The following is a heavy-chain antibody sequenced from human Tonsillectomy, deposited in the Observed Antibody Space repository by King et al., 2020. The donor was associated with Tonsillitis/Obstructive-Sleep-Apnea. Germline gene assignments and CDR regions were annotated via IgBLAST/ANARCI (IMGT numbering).Heavy chain of an antibody. J-gene: IGHJ4*02. CDR1: GFPFSSYA. CDR3: ARVEYSSGAHKFDY. D-gene: IGHD2-15*01. V-gene: IGHV3-23*04. CDR2: ISDSGCYT. Sequence: VQLVESGGGFVQSGGSLRLSCAASGFPFSSYAMTWVRQAPGKGLEWVSCISDSGCYTYYADSVRGRFTISRDNSRNTLDLQMSSLRADDTAVYYCARVEYSSGAHKFDYWGQGTLVTVSS.